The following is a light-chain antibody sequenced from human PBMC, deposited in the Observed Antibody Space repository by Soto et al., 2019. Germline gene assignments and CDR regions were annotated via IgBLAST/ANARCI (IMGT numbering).Light chain of an antibody. Sequence: DIQMTQSPSTLSASVGDTVTVTCRASQSVSGWLAWYQQKPGEAPKLLIYAASSLQSGVPSRFSGSRSGTDFTLTISRLEPEDFAVYYCQQYGSSPPITFGQGTRLEIK. J-gene: IGKJ5*01. CDR2: AAS. CDR1: QSVSGW. CDR3: QQYGSSPPIT. V-gene: IGKV1-5*01.